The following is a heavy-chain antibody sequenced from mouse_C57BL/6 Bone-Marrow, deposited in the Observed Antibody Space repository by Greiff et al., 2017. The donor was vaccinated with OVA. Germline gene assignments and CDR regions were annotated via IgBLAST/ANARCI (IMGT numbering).Heavy chain of an antibody. V-gene: IGHV1-81*01. D-gene: IGHD1-2*01. CDR1: GYTFTSYG. CDR2: IYPRSGNT. J-gene: IGHJ2*01. Sequence: VQLQQSGAELARPGASVKLSCKASGYTFTSYGISWVKQRTGQGLEWIGEIYPRSGNTYYNEKFKGKATLTADKSSSTAYMELRSLTSEDSAVYFCARSEDTTAPYYFDYWGQGTTLTVSS. CDR3: ARSEDTTAPYYFDY.